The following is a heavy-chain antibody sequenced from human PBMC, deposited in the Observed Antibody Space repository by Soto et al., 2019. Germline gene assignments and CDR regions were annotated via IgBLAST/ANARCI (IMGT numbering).Heavy chain of an antibody. J-gene: IGHJ3*02. CDR3: ARTYSSSWYRGAFDI. Sequence: QVQLVQSGAEVKKPGASVKVSCKASGYTFTSYGISWVRQAPGQGLEWMGWISAYNGNTNYAQKLQGRVTMTTDTSTSTANMELRSLRSDDTAVYYCARTYSSSWYRGAFDIWGQGTMVTVSS. CDR1: GYTFTSYG. CDR2: ISAYNGNT. D-gene: IGHD6-13*01. V-gene: IGHV1-18*01.